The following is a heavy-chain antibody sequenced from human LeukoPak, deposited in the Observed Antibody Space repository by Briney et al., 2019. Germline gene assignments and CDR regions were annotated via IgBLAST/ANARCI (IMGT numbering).Heavy chain of an antibody. CDR1: GFTFSSYA. J-gene: IGHJ4*02. Sequence: PGGSLRLSCAASGFTFSSYAMSWVRQAPGKGLEWVSAISGSGGSTYYADSVKGRFTISRDNSENTLYLQMNSLRAEDTAVYYCAKNEQLSTYYDFWSGFHYFDYWGQGTLVTVSS. D-gene: IGHD3-3*01. CDR3: AKNEQLSTYYDFWSGFHYFDY. CDR2: ISGSGGST. V-gene: IGHV3-23*01.